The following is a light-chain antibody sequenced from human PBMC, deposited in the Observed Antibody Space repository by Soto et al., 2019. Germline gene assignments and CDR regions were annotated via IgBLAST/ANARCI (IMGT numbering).Light chain of an antibody. CDR3: SSYTSSSTLLV. Sequence: QSVLTQPASVSGSPGQSITISCTGTSSDVGGYNYVSWYQQDPGKAPKLMIYEVSNRPSGVSNRFSGSMSGNTASLTISGLQAEDEADYYCSSYTSSSTLLVFGGGTKLTVL. CDR2: EVS. CDR1: SSDVGGYNY. J-gene: IGLJ2*01. V-gene: IGLV2-14*01.